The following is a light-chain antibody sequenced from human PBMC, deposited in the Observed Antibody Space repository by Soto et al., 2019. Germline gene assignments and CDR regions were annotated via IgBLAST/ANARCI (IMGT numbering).Light chain of an antibody. CDR3: CSYAGSRLV. J-gene: IGLJ2*01. CDR1: SSDVGSYNL. Sequence: QSALTQPASVSGSPGQSITISCTGTSSDVGSYNLVSWYQQHPGKAPKLMIYEGSKRPSGVSNRFSGSKSGNTASLTISGRQAEDEADYYCCSYAGSRLVFGGGTKLTVL. CDR2: EGS. V-gene: IGLV2-23*01.